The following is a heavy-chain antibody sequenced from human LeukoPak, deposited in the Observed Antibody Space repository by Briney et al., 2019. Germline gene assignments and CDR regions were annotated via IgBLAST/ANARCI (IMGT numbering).Heavy chain of an antibody. Sequence: MPSETLPLTCTVSGGSISTNSYYWGWIRQPPEKGLEWIGSAYHDGRAYYNPSLKSRVTISVDTSKNQFSLSLRSATAADTALYYCARHRRYFDKAKCFSLNWFDPWGQGTVVTISS. J-gene: IGHJ5*02. CDR2: AYHDGRA. CDR1: GGSISTNSYY. V-gene: IGHV4-39*01. D-gene: IGHD3-9*01. CDR3: ARHRRYFDKAKCFSLNWFDP.